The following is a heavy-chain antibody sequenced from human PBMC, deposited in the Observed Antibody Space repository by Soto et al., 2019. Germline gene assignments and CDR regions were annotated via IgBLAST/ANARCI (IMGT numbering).Heavy chain of an antibody. Sequence: QVQVVQSGAEVKKPGASVKVSCKTSGYTFINYHVHWVRQAPGQGLEWMGAINPNGGSTTYAQHLQGRITMTSDASTSTVYMDLSSLRSDDTAVYYCALPKNTLGWYNFWGQGSLVPVS. J-gene: IGHJ4*02. V-gene: IGHV1-46*01. CDR2: INPNGGST. CDR1: GYTFINYH. D-gene: IGHD6-19*01. CDR3: ALPKNTLGWYNF.